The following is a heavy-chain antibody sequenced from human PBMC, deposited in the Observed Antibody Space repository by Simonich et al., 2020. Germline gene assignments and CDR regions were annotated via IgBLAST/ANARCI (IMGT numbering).Heavy chain of an antibody. Sequence: EVQLVQSGAEVKKPGESWKIYCKGSGYSFTSYWIGGVRQMPGKGLEWMGIIYPDDSDTRYSPSFQGQDNISADKYISTAYLQWSSLKASDTAMYYCARQLNDFDIWGQGTMVTVSS. CDR1: GYSFTSYW. V-gene: IGHV5-51*01. J-gene: IGHJ3*02. CDR2: IYPDDSDT. CDR3: ARQLNDFDI. D-gene: IGHD1-1*01.